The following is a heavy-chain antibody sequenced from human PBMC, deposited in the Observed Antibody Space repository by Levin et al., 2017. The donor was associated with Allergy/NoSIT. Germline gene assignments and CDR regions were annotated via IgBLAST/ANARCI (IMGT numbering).Heavy chain of an antibody. CDR1: GYTFGNYG. CDR3: AKKGAAERFDWFDR. J-gene: IGHJ5*02. Sequence: CKASGYTFGNYGIGWVRQAPGQGLEWMGWINAKNGNTKYAQKFQDRVTMTTDTSTSTADMELRRLTSDDAAVYYCAKKGAAERFDWFDRWGQGTLVTVSS. CDR2: INAKNGNT. V-gene: IGHV1-18*01. D-gene: IGHD1-26*01.